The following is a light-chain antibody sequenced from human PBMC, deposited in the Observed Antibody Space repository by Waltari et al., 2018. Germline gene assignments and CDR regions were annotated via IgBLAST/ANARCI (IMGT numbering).Light chain of an antibody. J-gene: IGKJ4*01. Sequence: IVLTQSPDTLSLSPGHSATLPCRASQTININFLVWYQQKPGQAPRLLIHGASSRATGFPDRFSGSGSGTDFTLTISRLEPEDGAVYYCQQYDGSILTFGGGTKVEI. CDR2: GAS. CDR3: QQYDGSILT. V-gene: IGKV3-20*01. CDR1: QTININF.